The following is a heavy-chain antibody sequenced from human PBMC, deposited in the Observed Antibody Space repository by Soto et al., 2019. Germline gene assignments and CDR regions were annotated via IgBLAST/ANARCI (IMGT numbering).Heavy chain of an antibody. J-gene: IGHJ2*01. Sequence: GSKWGMQSPGQELEWMGWISAYNGNTNYAQNFQGRVTMTTDTSTSTAYMELRSLRSDDSAVYYCGDHRDLHSFPTRRSSDL. CDR1: G. V-gene: IGHV1-18*04. D-gene: IGHD1-1*01. CDR2: ISAYNGNT. CDR3: GDHRDLHSFPTRRSSDL.